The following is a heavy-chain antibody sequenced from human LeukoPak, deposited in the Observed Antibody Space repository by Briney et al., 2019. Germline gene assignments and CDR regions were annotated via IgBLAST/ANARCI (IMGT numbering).Heavy chain of an antibody. CDR1: GFTFSSYG. Sequence: PGGPLRLSCAASGFTFSSYGMHWVRQAPGKGLEWVAVIWYDGSNKYYADSVKSRFTISRDNSKNTLYLQMNSLRAEDTAVYYCAKGSSAWYYYDSSGYFLFDYWGQGTLVTVSS. CDR2: IWYDGSNK. J-gene: IGHJ4*02. D-gene: IGHD3-22*01. V-gene: IGHV3-33*06. CDR3: AKGSSAWYYYDSSGYFLFDY.